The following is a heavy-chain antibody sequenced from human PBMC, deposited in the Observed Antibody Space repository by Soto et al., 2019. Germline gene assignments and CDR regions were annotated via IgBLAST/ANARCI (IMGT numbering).Heavy chain of an antibody. CDR2: INPNSGGT. J-gene: IGHJ4*02. CDR1: GYTFTGYY. Sequence: QVQLVQSGAEVKKPGASVKVSCKASGYTFTGYYMHWVRQAPGQGLEWMGWINPNSGGTNYAQKFQGRVTMTRDTSISTAYMELSRLRSDDTAVYYCARDMITFGGVIDNVYWGQGTLVTVSS. D-gene: IGHD3-16*02. CDR3: ARDMITFGGVIDNVY. V-gene: IGHV1-2*02.